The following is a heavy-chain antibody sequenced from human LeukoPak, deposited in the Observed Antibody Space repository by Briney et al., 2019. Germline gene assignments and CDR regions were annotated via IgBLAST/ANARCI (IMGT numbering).Heavy chain of an antibody. Sequence: SETLSLTCAVYGGSFSGYYWSWIRQPPGKGLEWIGEINHSGSTNYNPSLKSRVTISVDTSKNQFSLKLSSVTAADTAVYYCARASWLQLFDYWGQGTLATVSS. D-gene: IGHD5-24*01. CDR2: INHSGST. CDR1: GGSFSGYY. J-gene: IGHJ4*02. V-gene: IGHV4-34*01. CDR3: ARASWLQLFDY.